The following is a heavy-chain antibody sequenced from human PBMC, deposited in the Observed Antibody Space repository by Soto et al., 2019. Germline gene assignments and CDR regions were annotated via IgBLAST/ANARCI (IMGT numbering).Heavy chain of an antibody. Sequence: ASVKVSCKDSGYTLTGYYMHWLRQDPGQGLEWMGWINPKSGGTNYAQKFQGRVTMTRDTSISTAYLEPSRLRSDHTAVYYCGRDWESLDIWRQGTIVTVAS. D-gene: IGHD1-26*01. J-gene: IGHJ3*02. CDR3: GRDWESLDI. V-gene: IGHV1-2*02. CDR2: INPKSGGT. CDR1: GYTLTGYY.